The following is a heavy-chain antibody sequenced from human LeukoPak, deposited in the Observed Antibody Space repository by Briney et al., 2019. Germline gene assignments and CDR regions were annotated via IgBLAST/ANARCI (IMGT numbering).Heavy chain of an antibody. V-gene: IGHV3-23*01. CDR1: GFAFRTYA. D-gene: IGHD3-10*01. Sequence: GGSLRLTCAASGFAFRTYAMSRVRQAPGKGLEGVSAISGSGDKTFYAESVRGRFTISRDNSKNTLYLQMNSLRAEDTAVYYCAKDLNYGFDSWGQGTLVTVSS. J-gene: IGHJ4*02. CDR2: ISGSGDKT. CDR3: AKDLNYGFDS.